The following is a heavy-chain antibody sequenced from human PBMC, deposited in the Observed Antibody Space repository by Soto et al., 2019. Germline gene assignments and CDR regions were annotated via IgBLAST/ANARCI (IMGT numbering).Heavy chain of an antibody. V-gene: IGHV1-3*01. J-gene: IGHJ4*02. D-gene: IGHD3-3*01. CDR1: GYTFTSYA. CDR3: ARDYDFWSGKGPFDY. Sequence: GASVKVSCKASGYTFTSYAMHWVRQAPGQRLEWMGWINAGNGNTKYSQKFQGRVTITRDTSASTAYMELSSLRSEDTAVYYCARDYDFWSGKGPFDYWGQGTLVTVSS. CDR2: INAGNGNT.